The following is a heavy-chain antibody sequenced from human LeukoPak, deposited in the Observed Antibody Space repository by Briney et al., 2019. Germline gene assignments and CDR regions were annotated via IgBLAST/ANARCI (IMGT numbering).Heavy chain of an antibody. Sequence: SETLSPTCTVSGGSISSYYWSWIRQPPGKGLEWIGYIYYSGSTNYNPSLKSRVTISVDTSKNQFSLKLSSVTAADTAVYYCARESDYWGQGTLVTVSS. V-gene: IGHV4-59*01. CDR3: ARESDY. CDR2: IYYSGST. J-gene: IGHJ4*02. CDR1: GGSISSYY.